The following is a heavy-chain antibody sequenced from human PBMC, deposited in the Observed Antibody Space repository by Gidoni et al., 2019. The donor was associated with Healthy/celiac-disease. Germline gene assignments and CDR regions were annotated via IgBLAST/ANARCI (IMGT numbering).Heavy chain of an antibody. CDR3: ARDGNMIVVSVSYYYGRDV. J-gene: IGHJ6*02. V-gene: IGHV1-18*01. D-gene: IGHD3-22*01. Sequence: QVQLVQSGAEVKKPGASVKVSRKASGYTFTSCGISWVRQAPGKGLEWMGWISAYKGNTNYAQKLQGRVTMTTDTSTSTAYMELRSLRSDDTAVYYCARDGNMIVVSVSYYYGRDVWGQGTTVTVSS. CDR2: ISAYKGNT. CDR1: GYTFTSCG.